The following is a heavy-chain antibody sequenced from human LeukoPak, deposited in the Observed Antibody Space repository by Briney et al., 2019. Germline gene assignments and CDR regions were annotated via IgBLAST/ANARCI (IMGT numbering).Heavy chain of an antibody. J-gene: IGHJ4*02. CDR3: ARHKTNYYDSSGYFLNSFDY. V-gene: IGHV4-59*08. Sequence: SETLSLTCTVSGGSISSYYWSWIRQPPGKGLEWIGYIYYSGSTNYNPPLKSRVTISVDTSKNQFSLKLSSVTAADTAVYYCARHKTNYYDSSGYFLNSFDYWGQGTLVTVSS. CDR1: GGSISSYY. CDR2: IYYSGST. D-gene: IGHD3-22*01.